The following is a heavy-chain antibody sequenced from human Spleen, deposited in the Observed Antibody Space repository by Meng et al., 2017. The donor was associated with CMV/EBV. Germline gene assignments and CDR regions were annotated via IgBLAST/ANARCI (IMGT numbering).Heavy chain of an antibody. Sequence: GESLKISCAASGFTFSSYSMNWVRQAPGKGLEWVSSISCSSSYIYYADSVKGRFTISRDNAKNSLYLQMKRLRAEDTAVYYCARGGRYSHNWFDPWGQGTLVTVSS. J-gene: IGHJ5*02. CDR1: GFTFSSYS. CDR2: ISCSSSYI. V-gene: IGHV3-21*01. CDR3: ARGGRYSHNWFDP. D-gene: IGHD3-9*01.